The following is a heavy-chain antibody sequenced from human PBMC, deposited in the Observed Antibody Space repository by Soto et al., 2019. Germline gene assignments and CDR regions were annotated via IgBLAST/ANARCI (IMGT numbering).Heavy chain of an antibody. CDR3: ASSLSIAALGAFDI. CDR1: GYTFTSYG. CDR2: ISAYNGNT. D-gene: IGHD6-6*01. V-gene: IGHV1-18*01. Sequence: ASVKVSCKASGYTFTSYGIIWVRQAPGQGLEWMGWISAYNGNTNYAQKLQRRVTMTTDTSTSTAYMELRSLRSDDTAVYYCASSLSIAALGAFDIWGQGTMVTVSS. J-gene: IGHJ3*02.